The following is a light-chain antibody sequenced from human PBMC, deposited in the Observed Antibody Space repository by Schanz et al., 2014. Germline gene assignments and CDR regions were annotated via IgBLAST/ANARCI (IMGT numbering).Light chain of an antibody. CDR3: QQRSNWPRGLT. V-gene: IGKV3D-20*02. CDR1: QSVSSSY. J-gene: IGKJ4*01. Sequence: EIVLTQSPDTLSLPPGERATLSCEASQSVSSSYLGWYQQRPGLAPRLLIYDASRRAAGIPDRFSGSGSGTLFTLTISRLEPEDIAVYYCQQRSNWPRGLTFGGGTKVEIK. CDR2: DAS.